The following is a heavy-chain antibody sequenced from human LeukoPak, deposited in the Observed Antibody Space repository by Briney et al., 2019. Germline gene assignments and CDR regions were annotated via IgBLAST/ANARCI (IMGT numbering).Heavy chain of an antibody. J-gene: IGHJ1*01. CDR1: GDSIGSSSYY. V-gene: IGHV4-39*01. D-gene: IGHD3-22*01. CDR3: ARRRYYDSTGYLD. Sequence: PSETLSLTXTISGDSIGSSSYYWGWIRQPPGKGLEWIGDIYYRGSTYYNPSLKSRVSISIDTSNNQFSLTLNSVTAADTALYFCARRRYYDSTGYLDWGQGTLVTVSS. CDR2: IYYRGST.